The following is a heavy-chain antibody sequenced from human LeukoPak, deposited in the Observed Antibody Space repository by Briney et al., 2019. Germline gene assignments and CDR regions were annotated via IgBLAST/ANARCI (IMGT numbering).Heavy chain of an antibody. D-gene: IGHD1-1*01. CDR3: ATLLERRGSFDY. J-gene: IGHJ4*02. CDR1: GYRFTSYW. CDR2: IYPGASDT. V-gene: IGHV5-51*01. Sequence: GEALKISFKGSGYRFTSYWIGWVRPMPGKGLEWMGIIYPGASDTRYSPSFQGQVTISADESISTAYLQWSSLKASDTAMYYCATLLERRGSFDYWGQGTLVTVSS.